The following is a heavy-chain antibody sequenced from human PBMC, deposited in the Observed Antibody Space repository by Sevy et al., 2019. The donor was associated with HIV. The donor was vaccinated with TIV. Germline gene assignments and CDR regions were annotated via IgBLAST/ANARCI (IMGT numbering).Heavy chain of an antibody. Sequence: GEALKISCKGSGYTFYNYWIGWVRQMPGKGLEWMGVIYPVDSVTRYSPSFQGQVTMSDDKSTSTAYLQWSSLKTSDTAIYYSARYPIVVVPAAEYYFDYWGQGTLVTVSS. CDR3: ARYPIVVVPAAEYYFDY. CDR1: GYTFYNYW. J-gene: IGHJ4*02. V-gene: IGHV5-51*01. CDR2: IYPVDSVT. D-gene: IGHD2-2*01.